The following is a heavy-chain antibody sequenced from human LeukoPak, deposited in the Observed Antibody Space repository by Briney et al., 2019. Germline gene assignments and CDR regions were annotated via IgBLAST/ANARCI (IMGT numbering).Heavy chain of an antibody. Sequence: SETLSLTCTVSGGPFSSFHWSWIRQPAGRGLEWLGLIYTSGSTNYSPSLKSRLTMSVDASKHQFSLKLSSVTAADTAEYYCARDFDSWGQGILVTVSS. CDR1: GGPFSSFH. V-gene: IGHV4-4*07. CDR2: IYTSGST. J-gene: IGHJ4*02. CDR3: ARDFDS.